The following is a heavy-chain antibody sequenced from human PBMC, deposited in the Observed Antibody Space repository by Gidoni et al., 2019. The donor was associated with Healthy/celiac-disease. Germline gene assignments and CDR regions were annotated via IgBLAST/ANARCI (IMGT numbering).Heavy chain of an antibody. CDR3: ANLIFGVVMSYYYGMDV. CDR2: IRCSGGST. CDR1: VFPVLSYA. V-gene: IGHV3-23*01. Sequence: EVQLLESGGGLVQTGGSLRLSCAASVFPVLSYAMRWVRQAPGKGLEWVSAIRCSGGSTYYADSVKGRFTISRDNDKNTLYLQMNSLRAEDTAVYYCANLIFGVVMSYYYGMDVWGQGTTVTVSS. J-gene: IGHJ6*02. D-gene: IGHD3-3*01.